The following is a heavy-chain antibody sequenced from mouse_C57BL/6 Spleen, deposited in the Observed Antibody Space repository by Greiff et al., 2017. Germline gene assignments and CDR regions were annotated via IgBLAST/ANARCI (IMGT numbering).Heavy chain of an antibody. V-gene: IGHV1-81*01. CDR1: GYTFTSYG. CDR2: IYPRSGNT. J-gene: IGHJ2*01. CDR3: ARGEYYSNMYYFDY. Sequence: QVQLKESGAELARPGASVKLSCKASGYTFTSYGISWVKQRTGQGLEWIGEIYPRSGNTYYNEKFKGKATLTADKSSSTAYMELRSLTSEDSAVYFCARGEYYSNMYYFDYWGQGTTLTVSS. D-gene: IGHD2-5*01.